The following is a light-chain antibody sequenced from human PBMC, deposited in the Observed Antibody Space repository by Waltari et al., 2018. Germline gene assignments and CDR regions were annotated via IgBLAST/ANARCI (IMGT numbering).Light chain of an antibody. CDR1: SSDVGGYNY. Sequence: QSALTHPASVSGSPGQSITISCTGTSSDVGGYNYVSWYHQHPAKAPNPIIYDVRNLPSRVSNRFSGSKSGNTASLTISGLQAEDEADYYCSSFTSSSTWVFGGGTKLTVL. CDR2: DVR. V-gene: IGLV2-14*01. J-gene: IGLJ3*02. CDR3: SSFTSSSTWV.